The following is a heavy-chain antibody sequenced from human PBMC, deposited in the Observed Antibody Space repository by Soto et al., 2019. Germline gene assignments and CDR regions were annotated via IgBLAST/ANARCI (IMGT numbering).Heavy chain of an antibody. V-gene: IGHV1-69*02. J-gene: IGHJ4*02. CDR3: ARGPLVVFNYFES. CDR1: GGTFRNYP. CDR2: IFPLTDIP. Sequence: QVKLVQSGAEVKKPGSSVKVSCKASGGTFRNYPINWVRQAPGQGLEWMGSIFPLTDIPDYAQNFQARLTISADKSTSTPYMELSSLTSDDTAMYFCARGPLVVFNYFESWGQGTLVTVSS.